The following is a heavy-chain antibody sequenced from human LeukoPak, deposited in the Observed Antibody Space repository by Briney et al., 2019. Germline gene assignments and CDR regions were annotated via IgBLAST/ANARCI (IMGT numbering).Heavy chain of an antibody. D-gene: IGHD3-16*01. CDR1: GFTISNSW. CDR2: ITQDGSEK. V-gene: IGHV3-7*01. CDR3: ARGGGDC. J-gene: IGHJ4*02. Sequence: GGSLRLSCAASGFTISNSWMSWVRQAPGKGLEWVAMITQDGSEKNYVDSVKGRFTISRDNAKNSLYLQMNSLRAGDTAVYYCARGGGDCWGQGTLVTVSS.